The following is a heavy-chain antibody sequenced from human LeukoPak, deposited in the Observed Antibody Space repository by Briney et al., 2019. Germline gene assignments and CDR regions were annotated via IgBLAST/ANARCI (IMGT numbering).Heavy chain of an antibody. Sequence: SETLSLTCTVSGDSFNSYYWSWIRQPPGKELEWIGYMYYSGSSNYNPSLKSRVTMAVDTSKNQFALKLSSVTTADTAVYYCARVLWFGELSKYYFDYWGPGTLVTVSS. CDR1: GDSFNSYY. J-gene: IGHJ4*02. CDR3: ARVLWFGELSKYYFDY. D-gene: IGHD3-10*01. V-gene: IGHV4-59*01. CDR2: MYYSGSS.